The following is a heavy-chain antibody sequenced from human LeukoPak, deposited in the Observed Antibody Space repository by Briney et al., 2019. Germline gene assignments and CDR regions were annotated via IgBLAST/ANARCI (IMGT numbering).Heavy chain of an antibody. V-gene: IGHV3-11*06. J-gene: IGHJ3*02. D-gene: IGHD6-19*01. CDR1: GFTFSDYY. CDR3: ARGAGADALDI. CDR2: ISSSSTYT. Sequence: GGSLRLSCAASGFTFSDYYMSWLRQAPGKGLEWVSYISSSSTYTNYADSVKGRFTIYRDNAKKSLYLQMNSLRAEDTAVYYCARGAGADALDIWGQGTMVTVSS.